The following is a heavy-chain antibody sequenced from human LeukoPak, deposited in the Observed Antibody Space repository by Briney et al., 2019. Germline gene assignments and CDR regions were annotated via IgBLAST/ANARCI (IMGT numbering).Heavy chain of an antibody. Sequence: GGSLRLSCAASGFTFSSYAMSWVRQAPGKGLEWVSAISGSGGSTYYADSVKGRFTISRDNSKNTLYLQMNSLRAEDTAVYYCAKDATGADYYDSSGYYWCQGTLVTVSS. CDR2: ISGSGGST. CDR1: GFTFSSYA. V-gene: IGHV3-23*01. J-gene: IGHJ4*02. CDR3: AKDATGADYYDSSGYY. D-gene: IGHD3-22*01.